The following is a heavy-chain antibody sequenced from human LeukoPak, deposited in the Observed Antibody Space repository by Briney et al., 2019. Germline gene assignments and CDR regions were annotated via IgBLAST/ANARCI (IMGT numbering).Heavy chain of an antibody. D-gene: IGHD2-21*01. V-gene: IGHV4-39*01. J-gene: IGHJ4*02. Sequence: SETLSLTCTVSGGSINRGFYYWGWIRQPPGKGLAWIGSIYYSVTTYYNPSLKSRVTISVDTSRNQFSLQLTSVTVADTAVYFCARHRPSSTMSGIALWGQGTLVTVSS. CDR1: GGSINRGFYY. CDR3: ARHRPSSTMSGIAL. CDR2: IYYSVTT.